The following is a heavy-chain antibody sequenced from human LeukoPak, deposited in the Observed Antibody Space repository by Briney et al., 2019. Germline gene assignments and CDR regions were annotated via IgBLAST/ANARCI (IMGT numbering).Heavy chain of an antibody. D-gene: IGHD4-23*01. CDR3: ARDWPNSDAFDI. Sequence: GASVKVSCKASGYTFTSYYMHWVRQAPGQGLEWMGIINPSGGRTSYAQKFQGGVTMTRDMSTSTVYMELSSLRSEDTAVYYCARDWPNSDAFDIWGQGTMVTVSS. CDR2: INPSGGRT. V-gene: IGHV1-46*01. J-gene: IGHJ3*02. CDR1: GYTFTSYY.